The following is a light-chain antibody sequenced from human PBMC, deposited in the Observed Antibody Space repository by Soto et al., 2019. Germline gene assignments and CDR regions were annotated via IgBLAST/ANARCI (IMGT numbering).Light chain of an antibody. CDR3: VLYMGSGKGWV. V-gene: IGLV8-61*01. CDR1: SGSVSTSYY. Sequence: VVTQEPSFSVSPGGTVTLTCGLSSGSVSTSYYPSWYQQTPGQAPRTLIYSTNTRSSGVPDRFSGSILGNKAALTITGAQADDESDYYCVLYMGSGKGWVFGGGTKVTVL. CDR2: STN. J-gene: IGLJ3*02.